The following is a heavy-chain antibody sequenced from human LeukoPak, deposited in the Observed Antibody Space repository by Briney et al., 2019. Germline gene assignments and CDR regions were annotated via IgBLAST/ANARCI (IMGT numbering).Heavy chain of an antibody. CDR3: ARRTWGGPHYFDY. D-gene: IGHD3-3*01. Sequence: PSETLSLTCTVSGGSISTTSYYWGWIRQPPGKGLEWIGNIYYSGSTFYNPSFKSRATISVDTSKNQFSLKVNSMTAADTAVYFCARRTWGGPHYFDYWGQGTLVTVSS. V-gene: IGHV4-39*01. J-gene: IGHJ4*02. CDR2: IYYSGST. CDR1: GGSISTTSYY.